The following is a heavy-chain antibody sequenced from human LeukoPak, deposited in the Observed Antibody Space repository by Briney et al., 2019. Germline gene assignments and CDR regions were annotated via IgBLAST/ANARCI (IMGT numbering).Heavy chain of an antibody. Sequence: GGSLRLSCAASGFTFSSYSTNWVRQAPGKGLEWVSSISSSSSSYIYYADSVKGRFTISRDNAKNSLYLQMNSLRAEDTAVYYCARIAVAGTDADYWGQGTLVTVSS. CDR2: ISSSSSSYI. CDR1: GFTFSSYS. CDR3: ARIAVAGTDADY. V-gene: IGHV3-21*01. J-gene: IGHJ4*02. D-gene: IGHD6-19*01.